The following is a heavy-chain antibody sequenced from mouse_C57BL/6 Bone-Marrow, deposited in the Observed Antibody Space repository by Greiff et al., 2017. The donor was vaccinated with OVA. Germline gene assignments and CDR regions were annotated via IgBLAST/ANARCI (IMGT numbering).Heavy chain of an antibody. Sequence: EVQLQQSVAELVRPGASVKLSCKASGYNFTNSYMHWVKQRPEQGLEWIGRIDPANGNTNYDPKFQGKATMTADTSSNTADMQLSSLTSEDAAIYYCAITLSYYYAMGYWGQGTTVTVSS. CDR1: GYNFTNSY. CDR3: AITLSYYYAMGY. J-gene: IGHJ4*01. V-gene: IGHV14-3*01. CDR2: IDPANGNT.